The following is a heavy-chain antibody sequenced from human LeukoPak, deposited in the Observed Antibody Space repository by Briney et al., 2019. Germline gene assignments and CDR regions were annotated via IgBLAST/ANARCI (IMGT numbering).Heavy chain of an antibody. D-gene: IGHD6-19*01. CDR1: GYSISSGYY. Sequence: SETLSLTCTVSGYSISSGYYWGWIRQPPGKGLEWIGSIYHSGSTYSSPSLKRRVTISVDTSRNQFSLKLTSVTAADTAVYYCARSTSGWFWFDPWGQGTLVTVSS. CDR3: ARSTSGWFWFDP. CDR2: IYHSGST. V-gene: IGHV4-38-2*02. J-gene: IGHJ5*02.